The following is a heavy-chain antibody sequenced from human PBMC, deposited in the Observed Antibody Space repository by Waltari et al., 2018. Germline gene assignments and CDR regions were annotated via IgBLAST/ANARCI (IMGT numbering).Heavy chain of an antibody. CDR1: GFTFRRYW. CDR2: RNYDGIQK. V-gene: IGHV3-7*01. Sequence: EVQLVESGGGLVQPGGSLRLSCEASGFTFRRYWMSWVRQTPGKGLEGVDNRNYDGIQKYYVDSVKGRFTISRDNAKNSLYLQMNSLRVEDTAVYYCAKSRGFEYWGQGTLITVSS. D-gene: IGHD2-2*01. J-gene: IGHJ4*02. CDR3: AKSRGFEY.